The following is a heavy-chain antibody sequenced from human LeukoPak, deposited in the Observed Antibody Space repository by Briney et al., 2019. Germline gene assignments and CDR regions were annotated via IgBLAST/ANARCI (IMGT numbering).Heavy chain of an antibody. V-gene: IGHV6-1*01. J-gene: IGHJ1*01. D-gene: IGHD3-22*01. CDR3: ARQDRYRYYYDSSGHISH. CDR2: TYYRSKWYN. CDR1: GDSVSSKSAA. Sequence: SQTLSLTCVISGDSVSSKSAAWNWIRQSPARGLEWLGRTYYRSKWYNDYALSVKSRMTINPDTSKNQFSLQVNSVTPEDTAVYYCARQDRYRYYYDSSGHISHWGQGTLVTVSS.